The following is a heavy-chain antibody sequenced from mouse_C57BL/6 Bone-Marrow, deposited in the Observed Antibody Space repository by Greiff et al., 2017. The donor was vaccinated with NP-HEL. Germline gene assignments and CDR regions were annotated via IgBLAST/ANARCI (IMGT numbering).Heavy chain of an antibody. Sequence: VQLQQPGAELVMPGASVKLSCKASGYTFTSYWMHWVKQRPGQGLEWIGEIDPSDSYTNYNQKFKGKSTLTVDKSSSTAYMQLSMLTSEDSAVYYCARVDYNGLDYFDDWGKGTTLTVSS. V-gene: IGHV1-69*01. D-gene: IGHD1-1*01. CDR2: IDPSDSYT. J-gene: IGHJ2*01. CDR1: GYTFTSYW. CDR3: ARVDYNGLDYFDD.